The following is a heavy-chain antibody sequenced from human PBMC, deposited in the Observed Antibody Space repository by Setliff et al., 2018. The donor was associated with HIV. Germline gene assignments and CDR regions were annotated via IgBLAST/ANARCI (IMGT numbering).Heavy chain of an antibody. J-gene: IGHJ3*01. Sequence: SETLSLTCTVSSGSISTYYWTWLRQPPGKGLEYIGYIYYTGSTDYNPSLNGRVTISIDMSKSQFSLKLNSVTASYTAVYYSARTPTHYFGNNMSSWPYACELWRLETMGPV. V-gene: IGHV4-59*01. CDR1: SGSISTYY. D-gene: IGHD3-10*01. CDR3: ARTPTHYFGNNMSSWPYACEL. CDR2: IYYTGST.